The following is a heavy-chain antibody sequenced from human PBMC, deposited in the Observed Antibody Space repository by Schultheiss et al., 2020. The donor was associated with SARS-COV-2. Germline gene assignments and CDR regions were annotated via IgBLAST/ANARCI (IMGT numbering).Heavy chain of an antibody. D-gene: IGHD3-3*01. J-gene: IGHJ6*02. V-gene: IGHV1-18*01. CDR1: GYTFINYG. CDR3: ARKLALEWLLYRRDYYYGMDV. Sequence: ASVKVSCKTSGYTFINYGITWVRQAPGQGLEWMGWISAYNGNTNYAQKLQGRVTMTTDTSTSTAYMELRSLRSDDTAVYYCARKLALEWLLYRRDYYYGMDVWGQGTTVTVSS. CDR2: ISAYNGNT.